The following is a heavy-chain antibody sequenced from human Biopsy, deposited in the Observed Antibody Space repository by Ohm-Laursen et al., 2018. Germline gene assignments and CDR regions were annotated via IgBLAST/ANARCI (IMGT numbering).Heavy chain of an antibody. J-gene: IGHJ4*02. V-gene: IGHV1-18*01. CDR1: GYNFISYS. CDR3: ARGEVTFGELIASLDS. CDR2: IRPLNGDT. Sequence: ASVKVSCKTSGYNFISYSINWVRQAPGQGLGWMGWIRPLNGDTKYGQKFQDRVTMTTDTSTSTVYMELTSLRSDDTAVYYCARGEVTFGELIASLDSWGQGTLVTVSS. D-gene: IGHD3-16*02.